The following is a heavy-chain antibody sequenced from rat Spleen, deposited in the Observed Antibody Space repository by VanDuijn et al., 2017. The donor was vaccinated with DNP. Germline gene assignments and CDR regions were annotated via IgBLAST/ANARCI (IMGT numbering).Heavy chain of an antibody. D-gene: IGHD1-10*01. CDR1: GFSLTNHH. CDR2: VWNSGGT. Sequence: QVQLRESGPGLVQPSQTLSLACTVSGFSLTNHHVHWVRQPSGKGLEWMGVVWNSGGTRYDSTLKSRLSISRDTSKSQVFLKMNSLQTEDTAMYFCARNNYFDYWGQGVMVTVSS. J-gene: IGHJ2*01. V-gene: IGHV2-41*01. CDR3: ARNNYFDY.